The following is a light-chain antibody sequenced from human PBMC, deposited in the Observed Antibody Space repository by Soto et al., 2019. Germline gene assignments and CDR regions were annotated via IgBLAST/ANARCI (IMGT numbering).Light chain of an antibody. CDR2: GPS. J-gene: IGKJ4*01. Sequence: EIVMTQSPATLSVSPGETATLSCRASQSVSTNVAWFQQKPGQVPRLLIYGPSTRATGIPSKFSGSGSGTDFTLTISYLQAEDFAVYYCQKYNNWPLTFGGGTKVEI. CDR3: QKYNNWPLT. CDR1: QSVSTN. V-gene: IGKV3-15*01.